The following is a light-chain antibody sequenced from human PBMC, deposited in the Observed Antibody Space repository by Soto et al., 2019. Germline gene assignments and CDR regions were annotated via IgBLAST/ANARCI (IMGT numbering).Light chain of an antibody. J-gene: IGLJ2*01. Sequence: QSVLTQPPSASGTPGQRVTISCSGSSSNIGSNYVYWYQQLPGTAPKLLIYRNNQRPSGVPDRFSVSESGTSASLAISGLRSEDEADYYCAAWDDSVSGPYVVFGGGTKLTVL. CDR2: RNN. CDR3: AAWDDSVSGPYVV. V-gene: IGLV1-47*01. CDR1: SSNIGSNY.